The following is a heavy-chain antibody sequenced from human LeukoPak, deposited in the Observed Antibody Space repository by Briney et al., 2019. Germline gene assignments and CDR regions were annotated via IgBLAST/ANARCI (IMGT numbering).Heavy chain of an antibody. Sequence: GGSLRLSCAASGFTFSDYYMSWIRQAPGKGLEWVSYISSSGSTIYYADSVKGRFTISRDNAKNSLYLQMNSLRAEDTAVYYCATGPRIAAAGTTEEFDYWGQGTLVTVSS. CDR2: ISSSGSTI. J-gene: IGHJ4*02. D-gene: IGHD6-13*01. CDR3: ATGPRIAAAGTTEEFDY. CDR1: GFTFSDYY. V-gene: IGHV3-11*04.